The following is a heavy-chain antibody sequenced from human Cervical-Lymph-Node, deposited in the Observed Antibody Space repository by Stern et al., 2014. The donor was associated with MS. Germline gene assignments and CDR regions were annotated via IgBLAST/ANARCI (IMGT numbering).Heavy chain of an antibody. D-gene: IGHD1-26*01. CDR1: GGTISSNV. CDR3: ARAWGASDFYGMDV. V-gene: IGHV1-69*01. CDR2: ILPILSTV. Sequence: HVQLVESGAEVKKPGSSVKVSCKASGGTISSNVISWVRQAPGQGLEWMGGILPILSTVHYAQKFQGRVTITADASTGTAYMELTSLRSEDTAVYYCARAWGASDFYGMDVWGQGTTVTVSS. J-gene: IGHJ6*02.